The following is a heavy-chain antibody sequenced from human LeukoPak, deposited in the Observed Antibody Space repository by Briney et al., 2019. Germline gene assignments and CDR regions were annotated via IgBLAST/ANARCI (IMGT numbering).Heavy chain of an antibody. V-gene: IGHV3-21*01. J-gene: IGHJ3*02. D-gene: IGHD5-18*01. Sequence: GGSLRLSCAASGFTFSSYSMNWVRQAPGKGLEWVAAISSSSSYIYYADSVKGRFTISRDNAKNSLYLQMNSLRAEDTAVYYCARARSSYGYGDAFDIWGQGTMVTVSS. CDR3: ARARSSYGYGDAFDI. CDR2: ISSSSSYI. CDR1: GFTFSSYS.